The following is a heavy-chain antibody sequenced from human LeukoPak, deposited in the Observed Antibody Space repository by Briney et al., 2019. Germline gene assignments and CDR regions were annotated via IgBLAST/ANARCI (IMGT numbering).Heavy chain of an antibody. Sequence: PGGSLRLSCAASGFTFRSFWMSWVRQAPGKGLEWVANIKQDGSERYYMDSVKGRFTISRDNAKNSLYQRLSSLRAEDTAVYYCAREPYYYYYYMDVWGKGTTVTVSS. CDR3: AREPYYYYYYMDV. V-gene: IGHV3-7*01. CDR1: GFTFRSFW. J-gene: IGHJ6*03. CDR2: IKQDGSER.